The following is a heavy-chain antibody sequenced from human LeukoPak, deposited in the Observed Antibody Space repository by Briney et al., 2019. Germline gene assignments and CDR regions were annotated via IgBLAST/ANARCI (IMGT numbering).Heavy chain of an antibody. D-gene: IGHD6-19*01. CDR3: ASWPVGWYGEDS. CDR2: IYGGGST. J-gene: IGHJ4*02. V-gene: IGHV3-23*03. Sequence: GGSLRLSCEASGFTFSSSAMSWVRQAPGKGLEWVSVIYGGGSTYYADSVKGRFTISRDTPKNTLYLQMNSLRVEDTAVYYCASWPVGWYGEDSWGQGTLVTVSS. CDR1: GFTFSSSA.